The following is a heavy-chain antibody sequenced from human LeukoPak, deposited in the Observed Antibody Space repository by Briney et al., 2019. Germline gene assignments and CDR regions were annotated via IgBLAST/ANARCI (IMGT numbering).Heavy chain of an antibody. J-gene: IGHJ3*01. CDR3: ARHVAYVPRSHGAFDV. V-gene: IGHV4-39*01. D-gene: IGHD3-10*02. Sequence: SETLSLTCAVSDVSISTKSYYWGWVRQPPGKGLEWIGNVYYTGSTDYTPSLKSRVTISVDMSKNQFSLDLTSVTAADTAVYYCARHVAYVPRSHGAFDVWGQGTTVYVSS. CDR1: DVSISTKSYY. CDR2: VYYTGST.